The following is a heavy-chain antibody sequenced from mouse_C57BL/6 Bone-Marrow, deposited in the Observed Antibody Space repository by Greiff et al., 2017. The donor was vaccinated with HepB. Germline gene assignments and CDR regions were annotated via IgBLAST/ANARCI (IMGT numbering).Heavy chain of an antibody. CDR2: IYPGSGNT. Sequence: QVQLQQSGAELVRPGASVKLSCKASGYTFTDYYINWVKQRPGQGLEWIARIYPGSGNTYYNEKFKGKATLTAEKSSSTAYMQLSSLTSEGSAVYFCARFPYSNYVNYFDYWGQGTTLTVSS. J-gene: IGHJ2*01. V-gene: IGHV1-76*01. CDR1: GYTFTDYY. D-gene: IGHD2-5*01. CDR3: ARFPYSNYVNYFDY.